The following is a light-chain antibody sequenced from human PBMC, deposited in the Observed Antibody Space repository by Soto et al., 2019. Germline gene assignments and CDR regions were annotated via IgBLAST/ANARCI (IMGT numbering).Light chain of an antibody. J-gene: IGLJ1*01. V-gene: IGLV2-14*01. CDR3: SSYTSSSALIYV. CDR1: SSDVGGYNY. Sequence: QSALTQPASVSGSPGQSINISCTGTSSDVGGYNYVSWYQQHPGKAPKLMIYEVSYRPSGVSNRFSGSKSGNTASLTISGLQAEDEADYYCSSYTSSSALIYVFGAGTKLTVL. CDR2: EVS.